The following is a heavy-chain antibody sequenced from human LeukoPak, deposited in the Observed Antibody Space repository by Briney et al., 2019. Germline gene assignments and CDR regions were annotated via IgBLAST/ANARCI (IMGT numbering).Heavy chain of an antibody. CDR2: IRYDGSNK. CDR1: GFTFSSYG. CDR3: ARDRDNYMDV. J-gene: IGHJ6*03. Sequence: GGSLRLSCAASGFTFSSYGMHWVRQAPGKGLEWVAFIRYDGSNKYYADSVKGRFTISRDNSKNTLYLQMDSLRVEDTAVYFCARDRDNYMDVWGKGTTVTISS. V-gene: IGHV3-30*02.